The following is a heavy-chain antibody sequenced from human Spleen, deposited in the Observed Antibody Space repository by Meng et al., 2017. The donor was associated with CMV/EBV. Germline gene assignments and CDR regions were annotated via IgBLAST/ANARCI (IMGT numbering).Heavy chain of an antibody. CDR3: AREELVDSCLDY. Sequence: ASVKVSCKASGYTFTGYYMHWVRQAPGQGLEWMGWINPNSGGTNYAQKFQGRVTMTRDTSISTAYMELSRLRSDDTAVYYCAREELVDSCLDYWGQGTLVTAPQ. V-gene: IGHV1-2*02. CDR2: INPNSGGT. CDR1: GYTFTGYY. D-gene: IGHD1-26*01. J-gene: IGHJ4*02.